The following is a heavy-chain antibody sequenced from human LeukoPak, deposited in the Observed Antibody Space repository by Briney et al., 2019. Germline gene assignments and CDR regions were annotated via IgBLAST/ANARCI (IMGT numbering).Heavy chain of an antibody. CDR2: IYTSGST. D-gene: IGHD3-10*01. Sequence: SETLSLTCTVSGGSISSGSYYWSWIRQPAGKGLEWIGRIYTSGSTNYNPSLKSRVTISVDTSKNQFSLKLSSVTAADTAVYYCARDSYYYGSGLDYWGQGTLVTVSS. J-gene: IGHJ4*02. CDR3: ARDSYYYGSGLDY. V-gene: IGHV4-61*02. CDR1: GGSISSGSYY.